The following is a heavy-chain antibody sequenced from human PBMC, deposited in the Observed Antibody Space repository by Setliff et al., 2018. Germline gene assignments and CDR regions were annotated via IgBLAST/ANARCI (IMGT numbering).Heavy chain of an antibody. D-gene: IGHD2-15*01. J-gene: IGHJ4*02. V-gene: IGHV3-30-3*01. CDR3: ARTCSGSGCYAGLES. Sequence: GGSLRLSCAASGFTFSTYPMHWVRQAPGKGLEWVAVIWDDGGNKYHADSVKGRFTISRDNSKNTLYLQMNSLRPEDTAVYYCARTCSGSGCYAGLESWGQGTPVTVSS. CDR2: IWDDGGNK. CDR1: GFTFSTYP.